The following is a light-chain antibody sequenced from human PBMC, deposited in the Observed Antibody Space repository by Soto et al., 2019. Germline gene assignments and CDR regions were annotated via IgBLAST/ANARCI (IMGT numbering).Light chain of an antibody. CDR2: DVS. Sequence: QSVLTQPASGSGSPGQSLTISCTGNSSDVGGYNYVSWYQQHPGKAPKLMIYDVSNRPSGVSNRFSGSKSGNTASLTISGLQAEDEADYYCSSYTSSLYVFGTGTKVTVL. V-gene: IGLV2-14*01. CDR1: SSDVGGYNY. CDR3: SSYTSSLYV. J-gene: IGLJ1*01.